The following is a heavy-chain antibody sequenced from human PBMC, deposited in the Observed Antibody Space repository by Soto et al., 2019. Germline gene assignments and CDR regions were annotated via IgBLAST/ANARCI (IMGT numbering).Heavy chain of an antibody. CDR2: IYYSGST. CDR3: ARWNSSGWYSVDYYYGMDV. V-gene: IGHV4-39*01. Sequence: QLQLQESGPGLVKPSETLSLTCTVSGGSISSSSYYWGWIRQPPGKGLEWIGSIYYSGSTYYNPSLKSRVTISVDTSKNQFSLKLSSVTAADTAVYYCARWNSSGWYSVDYYYGMDVWGQGTTVTVSS. D-gene: IGHD6-19*01. CDR1: GGSISSSSYY. J-gene: IGHJ6*02.